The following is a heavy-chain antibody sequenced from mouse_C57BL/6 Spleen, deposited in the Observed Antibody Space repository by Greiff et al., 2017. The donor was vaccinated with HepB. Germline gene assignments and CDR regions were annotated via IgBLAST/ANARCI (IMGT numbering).Heavy chain of an antibody. D-gene: IGHD1-1*01. CDR2: ISDGGSYT. Sequence: EVQRVESGGGLVKPGGSLKLSCAASGFTFSSYAMSWVRQTPEKRLEWVATISDGGSYTYYPDNVKGRFTISRDNAKNNLYLQMSHLKSEDTAMYYCARDPDYCGSIPWFAYWGQGTLVTVSA. J-gene: IGHJ3*01. CDR1: GFTFSSYA. V-gene: IGHV5-4*01. CDR3: ARDPDYCGSIPWFAY.